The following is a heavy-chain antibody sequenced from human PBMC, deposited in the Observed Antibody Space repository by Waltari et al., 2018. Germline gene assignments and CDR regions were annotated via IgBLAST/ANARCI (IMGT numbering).Heavy chain of an antibody. CDR3: ARRTPQARWGAFDI. J-gene: IGHJ3*02. Sequence: QVQLVQSGAEVQKPGSSVKVSCKTSGGTFSSYAITWVRQATGRGLEWMGWMNPNSDTTSFGQGFRGRVTFTTDNSTTTAYMELTNLRSEDTGMYYCARRTPQARWGAFDIWGQGTMVTVSS. V-gene: IGHV1-8*03. CDR2: MNPNSDTT. CDR1: GGTFSSYA. D-gene: IGHD3-16*01.